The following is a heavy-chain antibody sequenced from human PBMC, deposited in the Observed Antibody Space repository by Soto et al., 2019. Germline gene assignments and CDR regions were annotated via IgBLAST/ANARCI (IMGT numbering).Heavy chain of an antibody. Sequence: PGGSLRLSCAASGFTFNNYAMSWVRQAPGKAPEWVAAVRGSGAGTYHADSVRGRFTSSRDNLNNILYLQMNSLRAEDTAMYYSARDQRGAFDYWGHGTLVTVSS. V-gene: IGHV3-23*01. CDR2: VRGSGAGT. J-gene: IGHJ4*01. CDR3: ARDQRGAFDY. CDR1: GFTFNNYA. D-gene: IGHD1-26*01.